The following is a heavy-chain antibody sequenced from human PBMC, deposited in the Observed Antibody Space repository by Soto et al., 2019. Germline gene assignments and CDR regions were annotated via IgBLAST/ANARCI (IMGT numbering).Heavy chain of an antibody. CDR3: ARGVAGSGFDL. J-gene: IGHJ4*02. D-gene: IGHD6-19*01. CDR1: GDSVSSNTAA. Sequence: QTLSLTCAISGDSVSSNTAAWNWIRSSPSRGLEWLGRTYYRSNWRHDYAVSVKSRITVNPDTSKNHFSLQLNSVTPDDTAVYYCARGVAGSGFDLWGQGTLVT. CDR2: TYYRSNWRH. V-gene: IGHV6-1*01.